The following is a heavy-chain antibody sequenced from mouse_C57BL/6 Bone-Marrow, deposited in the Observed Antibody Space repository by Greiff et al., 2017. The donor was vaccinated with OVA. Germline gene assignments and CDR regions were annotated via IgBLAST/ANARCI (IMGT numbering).Heavy chain of an antibody. V-gene: IGHV1-62-3*01. CDR2: IDPNSGGT. J-gene: IGHJ2*01. CDR1: GYTFTSYW. CDR3: ASPYYYGSSYGGYYFDY. D-gene: IGHD1-1*01. Sequence: QVQLQQPGAELVKPGASVKLSCKASGYTFTSYWMHWVKQRPGRGLEWIGRIDPNSGGTKYNEKFKSKATLTVDTSSSTAYMELHSLTSEDSAVYFCASPYYYGSSYGGYYFDYWGQGTTLTVSS.